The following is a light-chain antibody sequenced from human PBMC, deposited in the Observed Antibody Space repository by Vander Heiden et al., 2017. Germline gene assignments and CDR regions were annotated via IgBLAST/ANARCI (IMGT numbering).Light chain of an antibody. Sequence: DIQMTQSPSSLSASVGDRVTITCRASQSISSYLNWYQQKPGKAPSRFSGSGSGTDFTLTISSLQPEDFATYYCQQSYSTPTFGQGTKVEIK. CDR3: QQSYSTPT. V-gene: IGKV1-39*01. J-gene: IGKJ1*01. CDR1: QSISSY.